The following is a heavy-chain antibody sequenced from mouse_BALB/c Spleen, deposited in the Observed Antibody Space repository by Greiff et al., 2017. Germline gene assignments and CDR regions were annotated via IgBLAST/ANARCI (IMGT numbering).Heavy chain of an antibody. D-gene: IGHD1-2*01. Sequence: EVKVVESGGGLVQPGGSLKLSCAASGFTFSSYGMSWVRQTPDKRLELVATINSNGGSTYYPDSVKGRFTISRDNAKNTLYLQMSSLKSEDTAMYYCAREYGYFAYWGQGTLVTVSA. V-gene: IGHV5-6-3*01. J-gene: IGHJ3*01. CDR3: AREYGYFAY. CDR2: INSNGGST. CDR1: GFTFSSYG.